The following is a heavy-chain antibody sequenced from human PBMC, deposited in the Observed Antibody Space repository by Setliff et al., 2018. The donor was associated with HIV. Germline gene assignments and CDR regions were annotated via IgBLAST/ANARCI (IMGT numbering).Heavy chain of an antibody. V-gene: IGHV1-69*13. Sequence: SVKVSCKASGGTFSSYAISWVRQAPGQGLEWMGGIIPIFGRVNYAQKFQGRVTITADQSTNTAYMEMGSLRSKDTAVYYCATSSGSNYYSYYYMDVWGGGTTVTVSS. CDR2: IIPIFGRV. CDR3: ATSSGSNYYSYYYMDV. J-gene: IGHJ6*03. D-gene: IGHD3-22*01. CDR1: GGTFSSYA.